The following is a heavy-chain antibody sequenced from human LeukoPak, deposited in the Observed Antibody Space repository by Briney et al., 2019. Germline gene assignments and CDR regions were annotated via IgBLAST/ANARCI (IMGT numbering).Heavy chain of an antibody. Sequence: GRSLRLSCAASGFTFSSYAMSWVRQAPGKGLEWVSAISGSGGSTYYADSVKGRFTISRDNSKNTLYLQMNSLRAEDTAVYYCAKPEGQWLSFPNAFDIWGQGTMVTVSS. J-gene: IGHJ3*02. CDR3: AKPEGQWLSFPNAFDI. D-gene: IGHD6-19*01. CDR1: GFTFSSYA. CDR2: ISGSGGST. V-gene: IGHV3-23*01.